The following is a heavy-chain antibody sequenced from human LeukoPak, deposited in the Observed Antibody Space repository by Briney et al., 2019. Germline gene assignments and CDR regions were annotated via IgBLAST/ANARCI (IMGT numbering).Heavy chain of an antibody. CDR2: IIPILGIA. D-gene: IGHD6-13*01. J-gene: IGHJ5*02. V-gene: IGHV1-69*04. Sequence: ASVKVSCKASGGTFISYAISWVRQAPGQGLEWMGRIIPILGIANYAQKFQGRVTITAGKSTSTAYMELSSLRSEDTAVYYCARERMYSGSWYSDAYNWFDPWGQGTLVTVSS. CDR1: GGTFISYA. CDR3: ARERMYSGSWYSDAYNWFDP.